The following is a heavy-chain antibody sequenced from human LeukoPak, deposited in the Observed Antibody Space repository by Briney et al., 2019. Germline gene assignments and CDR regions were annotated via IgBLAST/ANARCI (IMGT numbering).Heavy chain of an antibody. D-gene: IGHD6-6*01. CDR3: ARDPGTWWIAAPQFFDY. J-gene: IGHJ4*02. V-gene: IGHV1-18*01. CDR1: GYTFTSYG. Sequence: ASVKVSCKASGYTFTSYGISWVRQAPGQGLEWMGWISAYNGNTNYAQKVQGRVTMTTDTSTSTAYMELRSLRSDDTAVYYCARDPGTWWIAAPQFFDYWGQGTLVTVSS. CDR2: ISAYNGNT.